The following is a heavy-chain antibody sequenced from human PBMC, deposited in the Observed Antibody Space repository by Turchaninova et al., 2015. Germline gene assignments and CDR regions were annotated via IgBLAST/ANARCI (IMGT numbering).Heavy chain of an antibody. V-gene: IGHV3-30*04. D-gene: IGHD2-21*02. CDR3: ASALCGGDCYLIDN. J-gene: IGHJ4*02. Sequence: QVQLVESGGGVVQPGRSLSLSCAASGFRISYSAMHWVRQAPGKGLEWVAIISNDGRIKNYEDSVKGRCTISRDNSRNMLFLQMNSLRAGDTAVYYCASALCGGDCYLIDNWGQGTLVTVSS. CDR2: ISNDGRIK. CDR1: GFRISYSA.